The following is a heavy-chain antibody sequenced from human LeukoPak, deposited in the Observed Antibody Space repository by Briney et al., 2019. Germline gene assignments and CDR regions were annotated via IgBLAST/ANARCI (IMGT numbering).Heavy chain of an antibody. CDR2: INPNSGGT. CDR1: GYTFTGYY. J-gene: IGHJ4*02. CDR3: ARVGYYDSSGYLHY. Sequence: ASVKVSCTASGYTFTGYYMHWVRQAPGQGLEWMGWINPNSGGTNYAQKFQGRVTMTRDTSISTAYMELSRLRSDDTAVYYCARVGYYDSSGYLHYWGQGTLVTVSS. D-gene: IGHD3-22*01. V-gene: IGHV1-2*02.